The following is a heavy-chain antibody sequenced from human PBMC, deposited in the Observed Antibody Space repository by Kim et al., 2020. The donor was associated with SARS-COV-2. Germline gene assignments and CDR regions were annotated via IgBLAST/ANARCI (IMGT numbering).Heavy chain of an antibody. CDR2: IDPSDSYT. V-gene: IGHV5-10-1*01. CDR3: ARRTVREDNYYYYYGMDV. Sequence: GESLKISCKGSGYSFTSYWISWVRQMPGKGLEWMGRIDPSDSYTNYSPSFQGHVTISADKSISTAYLQWSSLKASDTAMYYCARRTVREDNYYYYYGMDVWGQGTTVTVSS. J-gene: IGHJ6*02. D-gene: IGHD3-10*01. CDR1: GYSFTSYW.